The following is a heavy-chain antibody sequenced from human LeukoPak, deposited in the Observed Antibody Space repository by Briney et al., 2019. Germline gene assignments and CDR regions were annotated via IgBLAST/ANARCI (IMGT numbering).Heavy chain of an antibody. V-gene: IGHV4-4*09. CDR3: ARHIVNYYMDV. CDR2: IYTSGST. D-gene: IGHD2-21*01. Sequence: SETLSLTCTVSGGCISSYYWSWIRQPPGKGLEWIGYIYTSGSTTYNPSLKSRVTISVDTSKNQFSLKLSSVTAADTAVYYCARHIVNYYMDVWGKGTTVTVSS. CDR1: GGCISSYY. J-gene: IGHJ6*03.